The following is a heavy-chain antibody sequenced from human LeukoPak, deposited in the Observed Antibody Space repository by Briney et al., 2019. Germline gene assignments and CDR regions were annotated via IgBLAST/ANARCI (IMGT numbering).Heavy chain of an antibody. J-gene: IGHJ6*02. CDR1: GVTSRNSW. Sequence: GGSLRLSCAAPGVTSRNSWMHWVRQAPGKGLVWVSRITIDGSSTTYADSVKGRFTISRDNAKDTLYLQMNSLRPEDTAVYYCTRDRFYAIDAWGQGTTVIVPS. V-gene: IGHV3-74*03. CDR3: TRDRFYAIDA. CDR2: ITIDGSST.